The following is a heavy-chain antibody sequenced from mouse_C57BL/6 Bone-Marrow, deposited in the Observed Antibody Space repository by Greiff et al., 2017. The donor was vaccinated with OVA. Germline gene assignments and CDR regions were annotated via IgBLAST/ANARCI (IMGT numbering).Heavy chain of an antibody. D-gene: IGHD1-1*01. V-gene: IGHV1-82*01. J-gene: IGHJ2*01. CDR2: IYPGDGDT. CDR3: FTTVVAYYFDY. CDR1: GYAFSSSW. Sequence: QVQLKESGPELVKPGASVKISCKASGYAFSSSWMNWVKQRPGKGLEWIGRIYPGDGDTNYNGKFKGKATLTADKSSSTAYMQLSSLTSEDSAVYFCFTTVVAYYFDYWGQGTTLTVSS.